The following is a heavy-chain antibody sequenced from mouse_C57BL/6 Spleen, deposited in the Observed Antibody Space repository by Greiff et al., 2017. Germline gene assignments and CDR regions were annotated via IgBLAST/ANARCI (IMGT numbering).Heavy chain of an antibody. Sequence: VQLQQPGAELVKPGASVKMSCKASGYTFTSYWITWVKQRPGQGLEWIGDIYPGSGSTNYNEKFKSKATLTVDTSSSTAYMQLSSLTSEDSAVYYCARFPITTVVAVDYWGQGTTLTVSS. CDR3: ARFPITTVVAVDY. V-gene: IGHV1-55*01. CDR1: GYTFTSYW. D-gene: IGHD1-1*01. J-gene: IGHJ2*01. CDR2: IYPGSGST.